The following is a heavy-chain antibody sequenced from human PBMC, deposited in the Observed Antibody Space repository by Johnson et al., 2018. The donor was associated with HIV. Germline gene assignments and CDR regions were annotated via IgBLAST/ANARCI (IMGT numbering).Heavy chain of an antibody. J-gene: IGHJ3*02. CDR1: GFTFSSYD. V-gene: IGHV3-13*01. D-gene: IGHD1-26*01. Sequence: VQLVESGGGLVQPGGSLRLSCAASGFTFSSYDMHWVRQATGKGLEWVSTIGTAGDTYYPGSVKGRFTISRDNSKNTLYLQMNSLRAGDTAVYYCARALGATYAFDIWGQGTMVTVSS. CDR3: ARALGATYAFDI. CDR2: IGTAGDT.